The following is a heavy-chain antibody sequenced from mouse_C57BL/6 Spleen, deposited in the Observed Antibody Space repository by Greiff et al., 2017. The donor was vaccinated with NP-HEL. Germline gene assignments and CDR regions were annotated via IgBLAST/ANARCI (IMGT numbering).Heavy chain of an antibody. Sequence: VKLVESGPGLVQPSQSLSITCTVSGFSLTSYGVHWVRQSPGKGLEWLGVIWSGGSTDYNAAFISRLSISKDNSKSQVFFKMNSLQADDTAIYYCARNMRSHWDGNAMDYWGQGTSVTVSS. D-gene: IGHD4-1*01. V-gene: IGHV2-2*01. CDR1: GFSLTSYG. CDR3: ARNMRSHWDGNAMDY. CDR2: IWSGGST. J-gene: IGHJ4*01.